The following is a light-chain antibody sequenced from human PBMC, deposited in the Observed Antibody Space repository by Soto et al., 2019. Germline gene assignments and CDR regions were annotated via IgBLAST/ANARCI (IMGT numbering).Light chain of an antibody. CDR3: QQYGSSPPIT. V-gene: IGKV3-20*01. CDR2: GAS. CDR1: QSVSSSY. Sequence: IVLTQSPGTLSLSPGERATLSCRAIQSVSSSYLARYQQKPGQAPRLLICGASSRATGIPDRFSGSGSGTDFTLTISRLEPEDFAVYYCQQYGSSPPITFGQGTRLEIK. J-gene: IGKJ5*01.